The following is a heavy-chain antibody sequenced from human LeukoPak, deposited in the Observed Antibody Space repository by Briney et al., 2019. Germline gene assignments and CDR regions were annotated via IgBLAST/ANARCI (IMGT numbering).Heavy chain of an antibody. CDR3: ARDRTDWNYAAGIDY. V-gene: IGHV1-2*02. J-gene: IGHJ4*02. D-gene: IGHD1-7*01. CDR2: INPNSGDT. CDR1: GYTFTGYY. Sequence: ASVKVSCKASGYTFTGYYMHWVRQAPGQGLEWMGWINPNSGDTNYAQNFQGRVTMTRDTSISTAYMELSRLRSDDTAVYYRARDRTDWNYAAGIDYWGQGTLVTVSS.